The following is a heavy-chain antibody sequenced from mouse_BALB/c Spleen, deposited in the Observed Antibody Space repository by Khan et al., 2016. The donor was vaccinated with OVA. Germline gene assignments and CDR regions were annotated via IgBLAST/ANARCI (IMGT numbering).Heavy chain of an antibody. D-gene: IGHD1-2*01. J-gene: IGHJ3*01. CDR3: SRSGYGSFAY. CDR2: IFPNNGDT. Sequence: VQLQQSGPDLVKPGASVRISCKTSGYTFTDFNLDWVKQSHGKSLEWIGNIFPNNGDTGYKQKFKTKATLTVDSSTSTAYMELRSLTYEDSAVYYCSRSGYGSFAYWGQGTLVTVSA. V-gene: IGHV1S29*02. CDR1: GYTFTDFN.